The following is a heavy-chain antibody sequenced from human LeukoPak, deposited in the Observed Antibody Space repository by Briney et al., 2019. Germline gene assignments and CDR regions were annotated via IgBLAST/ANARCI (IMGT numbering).Heavy chain of an antibody. D-gene: IGHD6-19*01. CDR3: TRGDRLSENSSGWEDFDY. J-gene: IGHJ4*02. CDR1: GYSFTSYW. V-gene: IGHV3-73*01. Sequence: GESLKTSCKGSGYSFTSYWIGWVRQMPGKGLEWVGRIRSKANSYATAYAASVKGRFTISRDDSKNTAYLQMNSLKTEDTAVYYCTRGDRLSENSSGWEDFDYWGQGTLVTVSS. CDR2: IRSKANSYAT.